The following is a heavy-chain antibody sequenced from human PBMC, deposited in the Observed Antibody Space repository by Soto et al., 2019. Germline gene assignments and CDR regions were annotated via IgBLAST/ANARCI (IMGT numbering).Heavy chain of an antibody. CDR1: GGSISGYY. Sequence: SETLSLTCTVSGGSISGYYWSWIRQPPGKGLEWIGYIYYSGSTNYTPSLKSRVTISVDTSKNQFSLKLSSVTAADTAVYYCARGYRWLDYWGQGTLVTVSS. D-gene: IGHD5-12*01. J-gene: IGHJ4*02. V-gene: IGHV4-59*01. CDR3: ARGYRWLDY. CDR2: IYYSGST.